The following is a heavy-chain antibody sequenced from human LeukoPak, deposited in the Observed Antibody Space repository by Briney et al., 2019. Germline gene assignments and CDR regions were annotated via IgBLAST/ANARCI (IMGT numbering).Heavy chain of an antibody. D-gene: IGHD2-2*01. CDR1: GGSISSGGYY. CDR3: ARFRSFGYQLIFWRNSYYFDY. J-gene: IGHJ4*02. Sequence: SETLSLTCTVSGGSISSGGYYWSWIRQPPGKGLEWIGYIYYSGSTYYNPSLKSRVTISVDTSKNQFSLKLSSVTAADTAVYYCARFRSFGYQLIFWRNSYYFDYWGQGTLVTVSS. V-gene: IGHV4-30-4*08. CDR2: IYYSGST.